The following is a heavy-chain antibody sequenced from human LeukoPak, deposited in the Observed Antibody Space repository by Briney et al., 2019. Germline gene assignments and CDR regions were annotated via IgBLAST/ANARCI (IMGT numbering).Heavy chain of an antibody. CDR1: GGSISSYY. CDR3: ARVLRYCSGGSCSLNFDY. V-gene: IGHV4-59*01. Sequence: PSETLSLTCTVSGGSISSYYWNWIRQPPGKGLEWIGYISYSGSTNYNPSLKSRVTISVDTSKNQFSLKLSSVTAADTAVYYCARVLRYCSGGSCSLNFDYWGQGTLVTVSS. J-gene: IGHJ4*02. D-gene: IGHD2-15*01. CDR2: ISYSGST.